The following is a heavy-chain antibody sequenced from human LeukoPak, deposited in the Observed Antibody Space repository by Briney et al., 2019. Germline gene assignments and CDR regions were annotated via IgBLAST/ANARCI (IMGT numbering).Heavy chain of an antibody. J-gene: IGHJ5*02. CDR2: IYYSGST. V-gene: IGHV4-34*01. Sequence: SETLSLTCAVYGGSFSGYYWSWIRQPPGKGLELIGSIYYSGSTYYNPSLKSRVTISVDTSKNQFSLKLSSVTAADTAVYYCARGVADNKGWFDPWGQGTLVTVAS. CDR3: ARGVADNKGWFDP. CDR1: GGSFSGYY. D-gene: IGHD6-13*01.